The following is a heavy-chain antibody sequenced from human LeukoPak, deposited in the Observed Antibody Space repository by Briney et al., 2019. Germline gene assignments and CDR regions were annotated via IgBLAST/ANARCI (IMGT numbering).Heavy chain of an antibody. Sequence: GGSLRLSCAASGFTFSSCEMNWVRQAPGKGLEWVSYISSSGSTIYYADSVKGRFTISRDNAKNSLYLQMNSLRAEDTAVYYCARGSVVVVADYYYYYMDVWGKGTTVTISS. CDR1: GFTFSSCE. V-gene: IGHV3-48*03. CDR2: ISSSGSTI. J-gene: IGHJ6*03. CDR3: ARGSVVVVADYYYYYMDV. D-gene: IGHD2-15*01.